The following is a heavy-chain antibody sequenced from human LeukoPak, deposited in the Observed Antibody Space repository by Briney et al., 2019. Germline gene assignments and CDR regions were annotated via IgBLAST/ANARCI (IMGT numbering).Heavy chain of an antibody. J-gene: IGHJ4*02. CDR3: AGGIAVAGSLDY. D-gene: IGHD6-19*01. Sequence: GSLRLSSAASGFTFSSYSMNWVRQAPGKGLEWVSSISSSSSYIYYADSVKGRFTISRDNAKNSLYLQVNSLRAEDTAVYYCAGGIAVAGSLDYWGQGTLVTVSS. CDR2: ISSSSSYI. CDR1: GFTFSSYS. V-gene: IGHV3-21*01.